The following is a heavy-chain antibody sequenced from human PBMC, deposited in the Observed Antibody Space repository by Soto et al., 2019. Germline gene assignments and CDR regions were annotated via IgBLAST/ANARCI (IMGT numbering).Heavy chain of an antibody. J-gene: IGHJ6*02. CDR3: ARGHIGYYDFWSGTKTYYYYGMDV. CDR2: IYHSGST. CDR1: GGSISSSNW. Sequence: QVQLQESGPGLVKPSGTLSLTCAVSGGSISSSNWWSWVRQPPGKGLEWIGEIYHSGSTNYNPSLKSRVTISVDKSKNQFSLKLSSVTAADTAVYYCARGHIGYYDFWSGTKTYYYYGMDVWGQGTTVTVSS. D-gene: IGHD3-3*01. V-gene: IGHV4-4*02.